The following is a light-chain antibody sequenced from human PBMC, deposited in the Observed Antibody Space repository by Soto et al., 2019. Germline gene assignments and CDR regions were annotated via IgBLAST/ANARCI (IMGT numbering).Light chain of an antibody. CDR3: YSYRGSNAWV. V-gene: IGLV2-14*01. CDR1: SSDVGAYNF. J-gene: IGLJ3*02. Sequence: QSVLTQPASVSGSPGQSITISCTGTSSDVGAYNFVSWYQHHPGTAPKLMIYEVSNRPSGASNRFSGSKSGNTAALTISGFQTEDEADYYCYSYRGSNAWVFGGGTKLTVI. CDR2: EVS.